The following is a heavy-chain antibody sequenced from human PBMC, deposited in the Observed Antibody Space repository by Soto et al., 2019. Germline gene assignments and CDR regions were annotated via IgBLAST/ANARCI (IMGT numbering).Heavy chain of an antibody. Sequence: GESLKISCKGSGYSFTIYWIGWVRQMPGKGLEWMGIIYPGDSDTRYSPSFQGQVTISADKSISTAYLRWSSLKASDTAMYYCAXHALGHDFWSGSAALDYWGQGTLVTVSS. D-gene: IGHD3-3*01. CDR2: IYPGDSDT. CDR1: GYSFTIYW. CDR3: AXHALGHDFWSGSAALDY. J-gene: IGHJ4*02. V-gene: IGHV5-51*01.